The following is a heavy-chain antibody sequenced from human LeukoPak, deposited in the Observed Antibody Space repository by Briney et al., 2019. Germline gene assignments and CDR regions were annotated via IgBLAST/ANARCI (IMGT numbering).Heavy chain of an antibody. V-gene: IGHV3-30*04. CDR3: ARDRTPLRRFGELFDY. CDR2: ISYDGSNK. CDR1: GFIFRSYA. J-gene: IGHJ4*02. D-gene: IGHD3-10*01. Sequence: GGSLRLLCAASGFIFRSYAMHWVRQAPGKGLECVAVISYDGSNKYYADSVKGRFTISRHNSKNTLYLQRNSLRAEDTAVYCCARDRTPLRRFGELFDYWGQGTLVTVSS.